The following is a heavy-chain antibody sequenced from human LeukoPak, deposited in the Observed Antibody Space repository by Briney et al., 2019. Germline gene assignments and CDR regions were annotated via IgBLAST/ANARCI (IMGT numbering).Heavy chain of an antibody. Sequence: SVKVSCKASGFTFTSSAVQWVRQARGQRLEWIGWIVVGSGNTNYAQKFQERVTITRDMSTSTAYMELSSLRSEDTAVYYCAAVPRITILGVVTTAYYYYYGMDVWGQGTTVTVSS. V-gene: IGHV1-58*01. J-gene: IGHJ6*02. CDR3: AAVPRITILGVVTTAYYYYYGMDV. CDR2: IVVGSGNT. D-gene: IGHD3-3*01. CDR1: GFTFTSSA.